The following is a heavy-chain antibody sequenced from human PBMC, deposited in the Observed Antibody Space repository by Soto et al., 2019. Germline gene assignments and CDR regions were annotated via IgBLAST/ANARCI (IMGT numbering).Heavy chain of an antibody. D-gene: IGHD4-17*01. V-gene: IGHV3-30*03. CDR1: GFTFSSYG. Sequence: PGGSLRLSCAASGFTFSSYGMHWVRQAPGKGLEWVAVISYDGSNKYYADSVKGRFTISRDNSKNTLYLQMNSLRAEDTAVYYCAYGDYSDFDYWGQGTLVTVSS. CDR3: AYGDYSDFDY. CDR2: ISYDGSNK. J-gene: IGHJ4*02.